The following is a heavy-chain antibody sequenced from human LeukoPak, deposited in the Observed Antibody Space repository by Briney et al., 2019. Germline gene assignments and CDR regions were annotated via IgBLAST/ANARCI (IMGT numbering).Heavy chain of an antibody. Sequence: PGGSLRLSCAASGFTFSSYAMSWVRQAPGKGLEWVSAISGSGGSTYYAASVKGRFTISRDNSKTTLYLQMNSLTAEDTAVYYCAKDRCSSTSCYPAMDYYYYYYMDVWGKGTTVTVSS. CDR3: AKDRCSSTSCYPAMDYYYYYYMDV. CDR2: ISGSGGST. CDR1: GFTFSSYA. J-gene: IGHJ6*03. V-gene: IGHV3-23*01. D-gene: IGHD2-2*01.